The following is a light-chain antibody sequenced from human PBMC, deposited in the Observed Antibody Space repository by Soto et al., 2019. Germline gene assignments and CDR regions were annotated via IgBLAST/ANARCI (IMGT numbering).Light chain of an antibody. CDR3: ISYSSSSTHYV. Sequence: QSVLTQPASVSGSPGQSITISCTGTSSDVGGYNYVSWYQQRPGKAPKLMIYEVAHRPSGVSNRFSGSKSGNTASLTISGLQAEDEADYYCISYSSSSTHYVFGSGTKLTVL. J-gene: IGLJ1*01. CDR1: SSDVGGYNY. V-gene: IGLV2-14*01. CDR2: EVA.